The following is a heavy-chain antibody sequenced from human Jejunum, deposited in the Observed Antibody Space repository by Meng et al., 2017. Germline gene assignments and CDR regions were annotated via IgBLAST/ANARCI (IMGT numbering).Heavy chain of an antibody. J-gene: IGHJ4*02. Sequence: GESLKISCAASGFSFSSQVMSWVRQAPGKGLEWVSSISPGSGTTYYADSVKGRFTISRDNSKNTLYLQMNSLRAADTAVYFRAKAPSSGWGCRYFDYWGQGTTVTVS. CDR1: GFSFSSQV. CDR3: AKAPSSGWGCRYFDY. CDR2: ISPGSGTT. D-gene: IGHD6-19*01. V-gene: IGHV3-23*01.